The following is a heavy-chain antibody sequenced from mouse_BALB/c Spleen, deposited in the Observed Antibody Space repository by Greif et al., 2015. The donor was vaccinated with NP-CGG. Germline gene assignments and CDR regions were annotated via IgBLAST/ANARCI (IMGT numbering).Heavy chain of an antibody. CDR3: ASFSNWDRWFAY. CDR1: GFTFSSYA. V-gene: IGHV5-9-4*01. CDR2: ISSGGSYT. J-gene: IGHJ3*01. Sequence: VQLKESGGGLVKPGGSLKLSCAASGFTFSSYAMSWVRQSPEKRLEWVAEISSGGSYTYYPDTVTGRFTISRDNAKNTLYLEMSSLRSEDTAMYYCASFSNWDRWFAYWGQGTLVTVSA. D-gene: IGHD4-1*01.